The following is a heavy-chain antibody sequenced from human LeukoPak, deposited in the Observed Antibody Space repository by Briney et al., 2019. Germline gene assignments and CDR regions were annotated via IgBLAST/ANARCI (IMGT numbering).Heavy chain of an antibody. CDR1: GFTFDDYA. V-gene: IGHV3-9*01. J-gene: IGHJ4*02. D-gene: IGHD5-18*01. Sequence: GGSLRLSCAASGFTFDDYAMHWVRQAPGKGLEWVSGMSWNSGRIGYADSVKCRFTISRDNAKNSLYLQMNSLRAEDTALYYCAKDGLDTAMVAFFDYWGQGTLVTVSS. CDR2: MSWNSGRI. CDR3: AKDGLDTAMVAFFDY.